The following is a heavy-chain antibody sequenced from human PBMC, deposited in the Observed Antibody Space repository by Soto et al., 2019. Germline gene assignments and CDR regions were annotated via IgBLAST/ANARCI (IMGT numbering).Heavy chain of an antibody. D-gene: IGHD3-9*01. CDR3: ARDYEASSAGYYYYGMDV. J-gene: IGHJ6*02. CDR1: GFTFRSYA. V-gene: IGHV3-30*09. Sequence: QVQLVESGGGVVQPGRSLRLSCGASGFTFRSYAMHWVRQAPGKGLEWVATISHDGNIKYYADSVKGRFAISRGNSMNAMFLQMDGLRPEDTARYYCARDYEASSAGYYYYGMDVWGHGTTVTVSS. CDR2: ISHDGNIK.